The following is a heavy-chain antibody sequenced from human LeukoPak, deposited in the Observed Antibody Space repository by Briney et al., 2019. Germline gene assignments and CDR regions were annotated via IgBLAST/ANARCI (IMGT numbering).Heavy chain of an antibody. J-gene: IGHJ4*02. V-gene: IGHV3-73*01. CDR1: GFTFSGSA. CDR3: TRQEMATMANPKDGTDY. CDR2: IRSKANSYAT. Sequence: PGGSLRLSCAASGFTFSGSAMHWVRQASGKGLEWVGRIRSKANSYATAYAASVKGRFTISRDDSKNTAYLQMNSLKTEDTAVYYCTRQEMATMANPKDGTDYWGQGTLVTVSS. D-gene: IGHD5-24*01.